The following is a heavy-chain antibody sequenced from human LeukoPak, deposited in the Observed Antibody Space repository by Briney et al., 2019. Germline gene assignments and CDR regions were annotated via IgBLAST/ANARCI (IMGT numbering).Heavy chain of an antibody. J-gene: IGHJ4*02. CDR3: ARDLLGYCSSTSCSGGGY. CDR1: GFTLSSSA. D-gene: IGHD2-2*01. CDR2: ISNDGSNK. V-gene: IGHV3-30-3*01. Sequence: PGGSLRLSCAASGFTLSSSAMHWVRQAPGKGLEWVAVISNDGSNKYYADSVKGRFTISRDNSKNTLYLQMNSLRAEDTAVYYCARDLLGYCSSTSCSGGGYWGQGTLVTVSS.